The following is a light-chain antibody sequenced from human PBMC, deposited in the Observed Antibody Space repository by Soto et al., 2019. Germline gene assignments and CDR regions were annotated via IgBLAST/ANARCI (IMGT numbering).Light chain of an antibody. Sequence: QSVLTQPPSASGTPGQRVTISCSGGSSNIGSNTVNWYQQLPGTAPKLLIFRIDQRPSGVPDRFSGSRSGTSASLAISGLQSEDEANYYCATWDDALTAVLFGGGTKVTVL. CDR1: SSNIGSNT. CDR3: ATWDDALTAVL. J-gene: IGLJ2*01. V-gene: IGLV1-44*01. CDR2: RID.